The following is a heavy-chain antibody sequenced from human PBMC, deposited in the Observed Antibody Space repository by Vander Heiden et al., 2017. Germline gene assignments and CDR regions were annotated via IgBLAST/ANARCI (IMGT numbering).Heavy chain of an antibody. CDR1: GFTFSTYG. Sequence: QVQLVESGGGVVQPGRSLRLSCTASGFTFSTYGMHWVRQAPGKGLEWLAIIWSDGSYKYYADSVKGRFTISRDNSKSTLYLQMNSLRAEDTAVYYCARGHITMILLGGDYWGQGTLVTVSS. J-gene: IGHJ4*02. V-gene: IGHV3-33*01. CDR3: ARGHITMILLGGDY. D-gene: IGHD3-22*01. CDR2: IWSDGSYK.